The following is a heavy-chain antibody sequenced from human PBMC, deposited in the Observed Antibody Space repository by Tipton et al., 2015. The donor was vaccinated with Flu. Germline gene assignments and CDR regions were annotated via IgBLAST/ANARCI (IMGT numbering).Heavy chain of an antibody. Sequence: TLSLTCTVSGGSISSFYWSWIRQPAGKGLEWIGRMYSSGTTKYNPSLKSRVTMSVDTTKNQFSLKLSAVTAADTAVYYCAASPWGLHGDSYFELWGRGALVTVSS. J-gene: IGHJ4*02. CDR3: AASPWGLHGDSYFEL. CDR2: MYSSGTT. D-gene: IGHD2-21*01. V-gene: IGHV4-4*07. CDR1: GGSISSFY.